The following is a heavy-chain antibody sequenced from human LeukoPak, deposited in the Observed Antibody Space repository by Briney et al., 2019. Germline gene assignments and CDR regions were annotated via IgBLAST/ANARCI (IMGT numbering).Heavy chain of an antibody. CDR1: GFTFSSYG. D-gene: IGHD3-22*01. V-gene: IGHV3-30*18. J-gene: IGHJ4*02. CDR2: ISYDGSNK. Sequence: RSLRLSCAASGFTFSSYGMHWVRQAPGKGLEWVAVISYDGSNKYYADSVKGRFTISRDNSKNTLYLQMNSLRAEDTAVYYCAKDLYYYDSSGKTPVDYWGQGTLVTVSS. CDR3: AKDLYYYDSSGKTPVDY.